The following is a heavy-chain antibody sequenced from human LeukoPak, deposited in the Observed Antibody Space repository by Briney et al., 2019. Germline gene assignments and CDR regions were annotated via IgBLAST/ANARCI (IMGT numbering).Heavy chain of an antibody. CDR2: ISKSGDFT. V-gene: IGHV3-23*01. J-gene: IGHJ4*01. CDR1: GFTFRSSA. D-gene: IGHD6-13*01. Sequence: PGGSLRLSCAASGFTFRSSAMSWVRQAPGKGLEWVSVISKSGDFTYYADSVKGRFTISRDSSKNTLNLQMNSLRAEDTAVYYCAKESAAAGYFDYWGLGTLVTVSS. CDR3: AKESAAAGYFDY.